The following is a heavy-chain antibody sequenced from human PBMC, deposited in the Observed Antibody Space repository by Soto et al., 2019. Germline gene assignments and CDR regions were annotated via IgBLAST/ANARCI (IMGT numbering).Heavy chain of an antibody. D-gene: IGHD6-19*01. V-gene: IGHV1-46*01. CDR2: INPSGAST. CDR3: ARGLAPYYFDY. CDR1: GYTFTSYY. J-gene: IGHJ4*02. Sequence: ASVKVSCKASGYTFTSYYIHWVRQAPGQGLEWMGMINPSGASTSYAQKFQGRVTITRDTSASTAYMELSSLRSEDMAVYYCARGLAPYYFDYWGQGTLVTVSS.